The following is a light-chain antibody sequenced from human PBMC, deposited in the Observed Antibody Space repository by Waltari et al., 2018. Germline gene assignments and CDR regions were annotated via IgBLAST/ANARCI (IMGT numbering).Light chain of an antibody. CDR3: CSYAGADTSVV. J-gene: IGLJ2*01. V-gene: IGLV2-11*01. CDR1: SSAIGGYDF. CDR2: DVN. Sequence: QSALTQPGSVSGSPGQSVTISCTGTSSAIGGYDFVSCYQQYPGKAPKLIIYDVNKRPPGVPDRFSGSKSGNTASLTISGLLKEDEADYYCCSYAGADTSVVFGGGTTLTVL.